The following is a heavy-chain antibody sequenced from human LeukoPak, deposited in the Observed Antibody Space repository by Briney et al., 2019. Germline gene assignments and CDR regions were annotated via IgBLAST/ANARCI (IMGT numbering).Heavy chain of an antibody. CDR2: IYPTGNT. V-gene: IGHV4-4*09. Sequence: SETLSLTCTVSGGSISSYYWSWIRQPPGKGLEWIGYIYPTGNTYYNPSLKSRVTISVDTSKNQFSLKLSSVTAADTAVYYCARVADVNYYYYGMDVWGQGTTVTVSS. D-gene: IGHD5-12*01. J-gene: IGHJ6*02. CDR1: GGSISSYY. CDR3: ARVADVNYYYYGMDV.